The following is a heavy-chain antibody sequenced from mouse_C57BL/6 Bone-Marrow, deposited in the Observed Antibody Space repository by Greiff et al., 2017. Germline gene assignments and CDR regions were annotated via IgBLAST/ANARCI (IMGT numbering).Heavy chain of an antibody. CDR3: APIMTTVVAPYAMDY. CDR2: INPYNGGT. D-gene: IGHD1-1*01. CDR1: GYTFTDYY. V-gene: IGHV1-19*01. J-gene: IGHJ4*01. Sequence: EVQLQQSGPVLVKPGASVKMSCKASGYTFTDYYLNWVKQSHGKSLEWIGVINPYNGGTSYNQKFKGKATLTVDKSSSTAYMEHNSLTSEDSAVYYCAPIMTTVVAPYAMDYWGQGTSVTVSS.